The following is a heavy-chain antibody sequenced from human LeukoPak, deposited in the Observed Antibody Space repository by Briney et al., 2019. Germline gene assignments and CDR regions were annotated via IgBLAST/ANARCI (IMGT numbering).Heavy chain of an antibody. Sequence: ESGGSLRLSCGASGFTVSSNYMTWVRQAPGKGLEGVSAMYRGGSAYYADSVEGRFTLSRDNSKNTLYHQLDNLRGEDTAVYYCARVDTSGFHPFDYWGPGTLVTVSS. CDR3: ARVDTSGFHPFDY. D-gene: IGHD3-22*01. CDR2: MYRGGSA. CDR1: GFTVSSNY. J-gene: IGHJ4*02. V-gene: IGHV3-66*01.